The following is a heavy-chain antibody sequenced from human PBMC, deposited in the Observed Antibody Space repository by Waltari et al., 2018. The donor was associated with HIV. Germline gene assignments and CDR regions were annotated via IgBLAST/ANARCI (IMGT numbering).Heavy chain of an antibody. CDR1: GGPIISYY. D-gene: IGHD1-26*01. V-gene: IGHV4-59*01. Sequence: QVQLQESGPGLVKPSETLSLPCHVPGGPIISYYWSWIRQPPGKGLEWIGYIYYSGSTNYNPSLKSRVTISVDTSKNQFSLKLSSVTAADTAVYYCARGRPLSGSYYLPKYYFDYWGQGTLVTVSS. CDR2: IYYSGST. J-gene: IGHJ4*02. CDR3: ARGRPLSGSYYLPKYYFDY.